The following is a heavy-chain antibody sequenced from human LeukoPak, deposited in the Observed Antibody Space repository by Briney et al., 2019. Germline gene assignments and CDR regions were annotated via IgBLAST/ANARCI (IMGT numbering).Heavy chain of an antibody. Sequence: GGSLRLSCAASGFTFNSYWMHWVRQAPGKGLVWVSRINSDGSSANYADSVQGRFIISRDNAKNTLYLQINSLRADDTAVYYCTLRGYNYVGFDHWGQGTLVTVSS. J-gene: IGHJ4*02. V-gene: IGHV3-74*01. CDR2: INSDGSSA. CDR3: TLRGYNYVGFDH. CDR1: GFTFNSYW. D-gene: IGHD5-18*01.